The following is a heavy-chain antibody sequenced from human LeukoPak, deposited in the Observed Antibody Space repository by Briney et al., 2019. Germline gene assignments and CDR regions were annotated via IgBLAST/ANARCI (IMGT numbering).Heavy chain of an antibody. V-gene: IGHV3-23*01. CDR1: GFTFSSYA. CDR3: TRGSYGDYEY. D-gene: IGHD4-17*01. CDR2: ISGSGGST. J-gene: IGHJ4*02. Sequence: GGSLRLSCAASGFTFSSYAMSWVRQAPGKGLEWVSAISGSGGSTYYADSVKGRFTISRDNSKNTLYLQMNSLRAEDTAVYYCTRGSYGDYEYWGQGTLVTVSS.